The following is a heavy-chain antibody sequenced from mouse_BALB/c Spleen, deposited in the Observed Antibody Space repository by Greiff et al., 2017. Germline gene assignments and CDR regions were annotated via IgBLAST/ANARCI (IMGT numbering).Heavy chain of an antibody. CDR3: ARWGAPKEAWFAY. V-gene: IGHV1-69*02. Sequence: QVQLQQSGAELVKPGASVKLSCKASGYTFTSYWMHWVKQRPGQGLEWIGEIDPSDSYTNYNQKFKGKATLTVHKSSSTAYMQLSSLTSEDSAVYYCARWGAPKEAWFAYWGQGTLVTVSA. J-gene: IGHJ3*01. CDR2: IDPSDSYT. CDR1: GYTFTSYW.